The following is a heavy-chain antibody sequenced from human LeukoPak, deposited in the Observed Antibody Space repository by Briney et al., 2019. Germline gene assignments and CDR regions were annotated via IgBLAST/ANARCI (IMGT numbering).Heavy chain of an antibody. CDR3: AKGSGSGSYYKNYFDP. CDR2: ISGSGGST. J-gene: IGHJ5*02. CDR1: GFPFTSYA. V-gene: IGHV3-23*01. D-gene: IGHD3-10*01. Sequence: GGSLRLSCAASGFPFTSYAMSWVRQAPGKGLEWVSAISGSGGSTYYGDSVKGRFTISRDSSKNAMYLQMNSLRAEDTAVYYCAKGSGSGSYYKNYFDPWGQGTLVTVSS.